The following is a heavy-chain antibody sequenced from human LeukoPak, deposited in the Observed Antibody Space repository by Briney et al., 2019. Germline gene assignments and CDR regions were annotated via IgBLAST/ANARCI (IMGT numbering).Heavy chain of an antibody. CDR1: GGAISSDNFY. V-gene: IGHV4-39*01. CDR3: ARLSDF. J-gene: IGHJ4*02. CDR2: INYSGTT. Sequence: PSETLSLTCTVSGGAISSDNFYWGWTRQPPGKGLEWIASINYSGTTYYNPSLNSRATISVDTSKTHFSLRLSSITAADTAVYYCARLSDFWGQGILVTVSS.